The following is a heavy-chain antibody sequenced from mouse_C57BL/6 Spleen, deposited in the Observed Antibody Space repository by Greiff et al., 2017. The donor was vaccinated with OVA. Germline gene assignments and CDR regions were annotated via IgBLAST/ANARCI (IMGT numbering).Heavy chain of an antibody. CDR2: ISDGGSYT. CDR3: ARGGLLRHAMDY. V-gene: IGHV5-4*03. Sequence: EVKLMESGGGLVKPGGSLKLSCAASGFTFSSYAMSWVRQTPEKRLEWVATISDGGSYTYYPDNVKGRFTISRDNAKNNLYLQMSHLKSEDTAMYYCARGGLLRHAMDYWGQGTSVTVSS. J-gene: IGHJ4*01. D-gene: IGHD1-2*01. CDR1: GFTFSSYA.